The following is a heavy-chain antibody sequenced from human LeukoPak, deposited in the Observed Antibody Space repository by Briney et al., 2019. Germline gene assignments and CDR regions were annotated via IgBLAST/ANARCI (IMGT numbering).Heavy chain of an antibody. CDR1: GYIFINYY. CDR2: INPSGGRT. Sequence: ASVKVSCKASGYIFINYYIYWVRQAPEQGLEWMGLINPSGGRTGYAQNFQGRVTMTRDMSTSTVYLELGSLRSEDTAVYYCARGPYSSGWYGLDFWGQGTLVTVSS. J-gene: IGHJ4*02. V-gene: IGHV1-46*01. CDR3: ARGPYSSGWYGLDF. D-gene: IGHD6-19*01.